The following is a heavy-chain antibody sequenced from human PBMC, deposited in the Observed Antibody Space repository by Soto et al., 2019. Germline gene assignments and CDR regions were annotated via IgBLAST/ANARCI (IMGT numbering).Heavy chain of an antibody. J-gene: IGHJ4*02. V-gene: IGHV3-13*01. Sequence: GGSLRLSCAASGFIFSNHDMHWVRQASGKGLEWVSVVDTVGGTYYSGLVKGRFTISRENAKNSLYLQMNGLRAEDTAVYYCARESVLCSGSCHKPLVYWGQRLFVSVS. CDR2: VDTVGGT. CDR1: GFIFSNHD. D-gene: IGHD2-2*01. CDR3: ARESVLCSGSCHKPLVY.